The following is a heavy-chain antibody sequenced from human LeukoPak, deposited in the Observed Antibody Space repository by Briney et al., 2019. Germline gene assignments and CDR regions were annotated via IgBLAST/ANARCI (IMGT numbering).Heavy chain of an antibody. J-gene: IGHJ4*02. D-gene: IGHD1-7*01. V-gene: IGHV4-59*01. CDR3: AKLVRGNTGDFDY. CDR2: IYYSGST. CDR1: GGSINTYY. Sequence: PSETLSLTCTVSGGSINTYYWSWIRQPPGKGLEWIGYIYYSGSTNYNPSLKSRVTISVDTSKNQFSLKLSSVTAADTAVYYCAKLVRGNTGDFDYWGQGTLVTVSS.